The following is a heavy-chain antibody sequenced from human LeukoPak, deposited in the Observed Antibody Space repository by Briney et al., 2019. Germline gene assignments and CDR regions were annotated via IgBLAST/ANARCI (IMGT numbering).Heavy chain of an antibody. CDR3: ARDEGSGYSYGGLSSGFDP. CDR2: INPNSGGT. Sequence: GASVKVSCKASGYTFTGYYMHWVRQAPGQGLEWMGWINPNSGGTNYAQKFQGRVTMTRDTSISTAYMELSRLRSDDTAVYYCARDEGSGYSYGGLSSGFDPWGQGTLATVSS. J-gene: IGHJ5*02. CDR1: GYTFTGYY. V-gene: IGHV1-2*02. D-gene: IGHD5-18*01.